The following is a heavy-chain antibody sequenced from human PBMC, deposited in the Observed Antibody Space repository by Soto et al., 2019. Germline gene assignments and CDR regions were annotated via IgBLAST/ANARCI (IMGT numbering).Heavy chain of an antibody. CDR2: SIPIFGTA. J-gene: IGHJ5*02. CDR3: AREIAMVRGVNWFDP. V-gene: IGHV1-69*01. CDR1: GGTFSSYA. D-gene: IGHD3-10*01. Sequence: QVQLVQSGAEVKKPGSSVKVSCKASGGTFSSYAISWVRQAPGQGLEWMGGSIPIFGTANYAKKFQGRVTITADESTSTAYMELSSLRSEDTAVYYCAREIAMVRGVNWFDPWGQGTLVTVSS.